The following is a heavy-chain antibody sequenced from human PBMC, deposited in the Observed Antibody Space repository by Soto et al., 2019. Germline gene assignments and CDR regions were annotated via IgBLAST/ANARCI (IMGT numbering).Heavy chain of an antibody. CDR2: ISASGGST. D-gene: IGHD3-16*02. J-gene: IGHJ4*02. CDR1: GFTFHTYV. Sequence: RPGGSLRLSCAASGFTFHTYVMTWVRQAPGKGLEWVSAISASGGSTNYADSVKGRFTISRDNSKNTLYLQMNSLRAEDTAVYYCAKSLWGSYRPFDYWGQGTLVTVSS. V-gene: IGHV3-23*01. CDR3: AKSLWGSYRPFDY.